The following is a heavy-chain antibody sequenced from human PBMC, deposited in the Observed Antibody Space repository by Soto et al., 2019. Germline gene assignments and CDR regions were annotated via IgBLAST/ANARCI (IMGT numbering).Heavy chain of an antibody. CDR3: ARDLFDCSSTSCPGFQH. V-gene: IGHV3-7*01. CDR1: GFTFSSYG. CDR2: IKQGGSEK. Sequence: GGSLRLCCAASGFTFSSYGMSWVRQAPGKGLEWVANIKQGGSEKYYVDSVKGRFTISRDNAKNSLYLQMNSLRAEDTAVYYCARDLFDCSSTSCPGFQHWGQGTLVTVSS. D-gene: IGHD2-2*01. J-gene: IGHJ1*01.